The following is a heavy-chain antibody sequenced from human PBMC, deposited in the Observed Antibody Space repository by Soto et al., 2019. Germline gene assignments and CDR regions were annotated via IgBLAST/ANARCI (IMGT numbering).Heavy chain of an antibody. CDR3: ASRSGQLPYYFDY. J-gene: IGHJ4*02. D-gene: IGHD6-6*01. V-gene: IGHV1-18*03. Sequence: GASVKVSCKASGFTFTNYGISWVRPAPGQGLEWMGWISAYKGNTNYAQKFQGRVTMTTDTSTSTAYLELRSLRSDDMAVYFCASRSGQLPYYFDYWGQGTQVTVSS. CDR2: ISAYKGNT. CDR1: GFTFTNYG.